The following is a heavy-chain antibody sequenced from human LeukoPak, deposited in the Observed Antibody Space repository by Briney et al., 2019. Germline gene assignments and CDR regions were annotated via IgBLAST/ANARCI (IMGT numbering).Heavy chain of an antibody. Sequence: SETLSLTCTVSGGSISSYYWSWIRQPPGKGLEWIGYIYYSGSTNYNPSLKSRVTISVDTSKNQFSLKLSSVTAADTAVYYCARDNPSMRDAFDIWGQGTMVTVSS. CDR1: GGSISSYY. CDR3: ARDNPSMRDAFDI. V-gene: IGHV4-59*01. J-gene: IGHJ3*02. D-gene: IGHD2/OR15-2a*01. CDR2: IYYSGST.